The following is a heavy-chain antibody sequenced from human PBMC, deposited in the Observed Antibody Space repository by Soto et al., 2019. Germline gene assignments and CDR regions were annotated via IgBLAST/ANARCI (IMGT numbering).Heavy chain of an antibody. V-gene: IGHV4-39*01. CDR1: GGSIISSSYY. CDR3: ARHFCGGDCYSGPYYHGMDL. Sequence: PSETLSLTCTVSGGSIISSSYYWGWIRQPPGKGLEWIGNIYYSGSTYYNPSLKSRVTISVVTSKNQFSLKLSSVTAADTAVYYCARHFCGGDCYSGPYYHGMDLWGQGTTVTVSS. D-gene: IGHD2-21*02. J-gene: IGHJ6*02. CDR2: IYYSGST.